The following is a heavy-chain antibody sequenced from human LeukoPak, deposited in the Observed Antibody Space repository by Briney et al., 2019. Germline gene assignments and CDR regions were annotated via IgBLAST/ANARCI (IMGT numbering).Heavy chain of an antibody. Sequence: GGSLRLSCAASGFTVSSNYMSWVRQAPGKGLEWVSVIYSGGSTYYADSVKGRFTISRDNSKNTLYLQMNSLRAEDTAVYYCARASKSGDYFDYWGQGTLVTVSS. V-gene: IGHV3-66*01. CDR3: ARASKSGDYFDY. D-gene: IGHD5-12*01. CDR1: GFTVSSNY. CDR2: IYSGGST. J-gene: IGHJ4*02.